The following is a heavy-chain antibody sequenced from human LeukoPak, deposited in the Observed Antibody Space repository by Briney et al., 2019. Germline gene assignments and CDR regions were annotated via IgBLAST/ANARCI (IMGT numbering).Heavy chain of an antibody. Sequence: GGSLRLSCVASGFSFNNYRMTWVRQAPGKGLEWVANIKQDGSEKQYVDSVKGRFAISRDNAKKSLYLQINTLRAEDTAVYYCVRGPHIAATSYWGQGTLVSVSS. CDR1: GFSFNNYR. D-gene: IGHD6-25*01. CDR3: VRGPHIAATSY. V-gene: IGHV3-7*03. J-gene: IGHJ4*02. CDR2: IKQDGSEK.